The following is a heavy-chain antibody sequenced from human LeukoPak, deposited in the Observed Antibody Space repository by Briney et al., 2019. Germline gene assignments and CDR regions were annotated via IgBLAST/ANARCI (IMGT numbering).Heavy chain of an antibody. J-gene: IGHJ4*02. CDR1: GGSIISSDYH. V-gene: IGHV4-39*01. CDR2: IRYGGST. CDR3: ARHWDY. Sequence: PSETLSLTCTVSGGSIISSDYHWGWVRQPPGKGLEWIGSIRYGGSTDYNPSLKSRVTISVDTSKNQLSLKLSSVTAADTAVFYCARHWDYWGQGTLVTVSS.